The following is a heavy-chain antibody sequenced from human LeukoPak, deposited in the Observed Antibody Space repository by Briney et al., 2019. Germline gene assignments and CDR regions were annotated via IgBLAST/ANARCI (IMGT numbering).Heavy chain of an antibody. Sequence: GGSLRLSCAASGFTLSGYWMHWGRQAPGKGLVWVSRINSDGSSTTYADSVKGRFTIPRDNAKNTLYLQMNSLRAEDTAVYFCARVSSGWWYFDYWGQGTLVTVSS. CDR3: ARVSSGWWYFDY. J-gene: IGHJ4*02. CDR2: INSDGSST. CDR1: GFTLSGYW. D-gene: IGHD6-19*01. V-gene: IGHV3-74*01.